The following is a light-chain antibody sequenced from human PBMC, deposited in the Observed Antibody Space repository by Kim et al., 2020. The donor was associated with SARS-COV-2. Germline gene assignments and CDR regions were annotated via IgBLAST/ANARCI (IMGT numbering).Light chain of an antibody. Sequence: CLSPGERATLSCRTSQSVGTSLAWFHQKPGQAPRLLIFGASTRATGIPARFGGSGSGTDFTLTITSLEPEDFAVYYCQHRYNWPWTFGQGTRVEI. CDR2: GAS. CDR3: QHRYNWPWT. CDR1: QSVGTS. J-gene: IGKJ1*01. V-gene: IGKV3-11*01.